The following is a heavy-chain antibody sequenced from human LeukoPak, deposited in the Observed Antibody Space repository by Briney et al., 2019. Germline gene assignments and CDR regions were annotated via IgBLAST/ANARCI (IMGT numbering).Heavy chain of an antibody. CDR3: ARDRRNQFFDY. D-gene: IGHD1-14*01. Sequence: PGGSLRLSCAASGFTFSNYAMHWVRQAPGKGLEWVAVIWSDGSNKYYADSVEGLFTISRDNSKNTLYLQMNSLRAEDTAVYYCARDRRNQFFDYWGQGTLVTVSS. CDR2: IWSDGSNK. CDR1: GFTFSNYA. J-gene: IGHJ4*02. V-gene: IGHV3-33*08.